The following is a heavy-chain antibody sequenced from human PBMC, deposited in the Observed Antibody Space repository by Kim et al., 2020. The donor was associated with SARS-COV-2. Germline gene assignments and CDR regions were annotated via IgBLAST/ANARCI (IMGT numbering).Heavy chain of an antibody. Sequence: SETLSLTCTVSGGSISSGGYYWSWIRQHPGKGLEWIGYIYYSGSTYYNPSLKSRVTISVDTSKNQFSLKLSSVTAADTAVYYCAREAPLVPAATYHMDVWGQGTTVTVYS. CDR1: GGSISSGGYY. J-gene: IGHJ6*02. D-gene: IGHD2-2*01. V-gene: IGHV4-31*03. CDR2: IYYSGST. CDR3: AREAPLVPAATYHMDV.